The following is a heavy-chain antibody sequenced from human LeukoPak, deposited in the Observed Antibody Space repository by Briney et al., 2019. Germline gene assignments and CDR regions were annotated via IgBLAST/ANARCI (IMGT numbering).Heavy chain of an antibody. D-gene: IGHD2-2*01. Sequence: SETLSLTCTVSGGSISSSSYHWGWIRQPPGKGLEWIGSIYYSGSTYYNPSLKSRVTISVDTSKNQFSLKLSSVTAADTAVYYCARVVPAAFWFDPWGQGTLVTVSS. CDR3: ARVVPAAFWFDP. V-gene: IGHV4-39*01. J-gene: IGHJ5*02. CDR1: GGSISSSSYH. CDR2: IYYSGST.